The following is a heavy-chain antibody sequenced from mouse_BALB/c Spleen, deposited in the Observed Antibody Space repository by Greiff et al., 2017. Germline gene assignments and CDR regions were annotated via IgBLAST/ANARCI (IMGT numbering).Heavy chain of an antibody. Sequence: LVESGPELVKPGASVKVSCKASGYAFTSYNMYWVKQSHGKSLEWIGYIDPYNGGTSYNQKFKGKATLTVDKSSSTAYMHLNSLTSEDSAVYYCARGDYYGSSYYYAMDYWGQGTSVTVSS. CDR1: GYAFTSYN. CDR3: ARGDYYGSSYYYAMDY. CDR2: IDPYNGGT. V-gene: IGHV1S135*01. J-gene: IGHJ4*01. D-gene: IGHD1-1*01.